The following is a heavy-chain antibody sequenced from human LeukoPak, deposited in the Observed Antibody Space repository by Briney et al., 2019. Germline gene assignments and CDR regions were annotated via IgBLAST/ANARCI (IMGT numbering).Heavy chain of an antibody. V-gene: IGHV3-23*01. Sequence: PGGSLRLSCAASGFTFSSSAMSWVRQAPGKGLEWVSAISNNGGYTYYADSVQGRFTISRDNSKSTLCLQMNSLRAEDTAVYYCAKVLAYYFDYWGQGTLVTVSS. CDR1: GFTFSSSA. J-gene: IGHJ4*02. CDR2: ISNNGGYT. CDR3: AKVLAYYFDY.